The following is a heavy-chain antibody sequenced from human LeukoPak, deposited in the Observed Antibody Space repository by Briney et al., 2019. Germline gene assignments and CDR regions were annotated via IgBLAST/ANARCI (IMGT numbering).Heavy chain of an antibody. CDR1: GFTVSDYY. CDR3: ARINYYDGSGFYRDY. Sequence: GGSLRLSCAVSGFTVSDYYMSWVRQAPGKGLEWVSVIYGGGKTYYANSVKGRFTISRDDSKNTLHLQMNSLGAEDTAGYYCARINYYDGSGFYRDYWGQGTLVTVSS. CDR2: IYGGGKT. D-gene: IGHD3-22*01. V-gene: IGHV3-53*01. J-gene: IGHJ4*02.